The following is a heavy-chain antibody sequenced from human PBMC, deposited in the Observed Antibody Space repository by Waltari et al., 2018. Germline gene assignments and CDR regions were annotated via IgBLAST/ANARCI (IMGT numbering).Heavy chain of an antibody. V-gene: IGHV4-39*07. D-gene: IGHD2-2*01. CDR2: IYYSGST. CDR1: GGSISSSSYY. CDR3: ARAPIVVVPAAIIHDAFDI. J-gene: IGHJ3*02. Sequence: QLQLQESGPGLVKPSETLSLTCTVSGGSISSSSYYWGWIRQPPGKGLEWIGSIYYSGSTSYNPSLKSRVTISVDTSKNQFSLKLSSVTAADTAVYYCARAPIVVVPAAIIHDAFDIWGQGTMVTVSS.